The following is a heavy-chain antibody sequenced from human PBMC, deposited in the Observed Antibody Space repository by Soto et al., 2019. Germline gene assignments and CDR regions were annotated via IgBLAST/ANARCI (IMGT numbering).Heavy chain of an antibody. J-gene: IGHJ4*02. CDR1: GGSISSYY. D-gene: IGHD1-1*01. CDR3: ARSAYNIDY. CDR2: ISYTGST. V-gene: IGHV4-59*01. Sequence: QVQLQESGPGLVKPSETLSLTCTVSGGSISSYYWNWIRQPPGKGLEWIGYISYTGSTNYNPSLKSRVTISVDTSKNQSSLKLSSVTAADTAVYSGARSAYNIDYWGQGSLVTVSS.